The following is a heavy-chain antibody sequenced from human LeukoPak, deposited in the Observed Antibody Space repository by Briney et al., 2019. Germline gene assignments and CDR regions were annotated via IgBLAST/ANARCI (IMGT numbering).Heavy chain of an antibody. J-gene: IGHJ4*02. D-gene: IGHD5-12*01. V-gene: IGHV4-39*01. Sequence: SETLSLTCTVSGGSISSSSYYWGWIRQPPGKGLEWIGSIYYSGSTYYNPSLKSRVTISVDTSKNQFSLKLSSVTAADTAVYYCATHYRIVATILYSGLYEYWGQGTLVTVSS. CDR2: IYYSGST. CDR1: GGSISSSSYY. CDR3: ATHYRIVATILYSGLYEY.